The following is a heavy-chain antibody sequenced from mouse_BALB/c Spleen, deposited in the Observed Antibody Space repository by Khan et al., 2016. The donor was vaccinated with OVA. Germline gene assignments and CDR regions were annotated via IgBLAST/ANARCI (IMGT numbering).Heavy chain of an antibody. Sequence: QVQLKESGPGLVAPSPSLSITCTVSGFSLTSYGVHWVRQPPGQGLEWLGVICAGGSTTYYSALLSSLSISKDNSKNKVYLKMSSLKTDDTAMYYCARIEEKWGQGTTLTVSS. J-gene: IGHJ2*01. V-gene: IGHV2-9*02. CDR1: GFSLTSYG. CDR3: ARIEEK. CDR2: ICAGGST.